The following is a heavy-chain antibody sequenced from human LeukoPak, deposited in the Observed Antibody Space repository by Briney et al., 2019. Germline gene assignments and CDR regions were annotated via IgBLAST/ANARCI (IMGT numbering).Heavy chain of an antibody. CDR3: ARLATVPG. V-gene: IGHV1-2*02. CDR2: IHPNSGDT. CDR1: GYTFTSYG. D-gene: IGHD6-19*01. Sequence: ASVKVSCKASGYTFTSYGISWVRHAPGQGLEWMGWIHPNSGDTSYAQKFQGRVTMTRDTSISTAYMDLSGLTSDDTALYYCARLATVPGWGQGTLVTVSS. J-gene: IGHJ1*01.